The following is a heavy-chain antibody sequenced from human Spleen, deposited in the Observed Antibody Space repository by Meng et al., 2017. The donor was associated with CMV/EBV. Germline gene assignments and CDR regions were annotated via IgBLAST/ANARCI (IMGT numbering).Heavy chain of an antibody. CDR2: IDSADSST. V-gene: IGHV3-23*03. J-gene: IGHJ4*02. CDR1: GFTFSSYA. Sequence: GESLKISCAASGFTFSSYAMSWVRQGPGKGLEWVSLIDSADSSTYYVDSVKGRFTISRDNAKKSLYLQMNSLRADDTAMYYCARLPVDSSFFMQEFYFDYWGQGTLVTVSS. CDR3: ARLPVDSSFFMQEFYFDY. D-gene: IGHD2/OR15-2a*01.